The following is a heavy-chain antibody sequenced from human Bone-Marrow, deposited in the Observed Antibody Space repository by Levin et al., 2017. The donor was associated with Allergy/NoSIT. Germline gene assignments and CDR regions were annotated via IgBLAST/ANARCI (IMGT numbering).Heavy chain of an antibody. CDR2: MYQIGST. CDR1: GGSINSGGYS. J-gene: IGHJ4*02. V-gene: IGHV4-30-2*01. CDR3: ARAVGVGLATYYDN. D-gene: IGHD2-15*01. Sequence: NPSETLSLTCAVSGGSINSGGYSWSWIRRPSGKGLEWIGSMYQIGSTYYNPSLKSRVAISVDKSNNQLSLNLSSVTAADTALYYCARAVGVGLATYYDNWGQGVLVVVSS.